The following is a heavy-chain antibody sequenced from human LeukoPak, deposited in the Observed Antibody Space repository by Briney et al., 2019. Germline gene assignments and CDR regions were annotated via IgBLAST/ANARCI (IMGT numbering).Heavy chain of an antibody. J-gene: IGHJ4*02. Sequence: ASVKVSCKASGGTFTSYGISWVRQAPGQGLEWRGGIIPMFGTTKYAQKFQGRVTITADQSTRTAYMEMSSLRSEDTALYYCSTVGSSASDPYDYWGQGTLVTVSS. D-gene: IGHD2-2*01. V-gene: IGHV1-69*13. CDR1: GGTFTSYG. CDR3: STVGSSASDPYDY. CDR2: IIPMFGTT.